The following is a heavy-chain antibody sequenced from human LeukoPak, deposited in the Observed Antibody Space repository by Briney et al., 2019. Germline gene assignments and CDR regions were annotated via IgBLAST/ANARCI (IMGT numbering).Heavy chain of an antibody. Sequence: ASVKVSCKASGYDFTSVGITWVRRAPGQGLEWLGWISPYNGNTRYAQKFQGRVAMTTDTSTTTAYMELRGLRFNDTAVYYCARAGPGSGWYFDYWGQGTLVTVSS. CDR2: ISPYNGNT. CDR1: GYDFTSVG. V-gene: IGHV1-18*01. CDR3: ARAGPGSGWYFDY. D-gene: IGHD6-19*01. J-gene: IGHJ4*02.